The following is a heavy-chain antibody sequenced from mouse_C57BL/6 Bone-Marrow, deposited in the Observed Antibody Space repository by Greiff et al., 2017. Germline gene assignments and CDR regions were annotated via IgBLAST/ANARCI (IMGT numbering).Heavy chain of an antibody. D-gene: IGHD2-4*01. CDR3: ARLHYDYDRAFDY. J-gene: IGHJ2*01. V-gene: IGHV8-8*01. CDR2: IWWDDDK. CDR1: GFSLSTFGMG. Sequence: QVTLEESGAGLLPPSQSLSLSCSFSGFSLSTFGMGVGWLRQPSGKGLVWLAHIWWDDDKYYNPALESRLTISKDTSKNQVFLKIAHVDTADTATYYYARLHYDYDRAFDYWGQGTTLTVAS.